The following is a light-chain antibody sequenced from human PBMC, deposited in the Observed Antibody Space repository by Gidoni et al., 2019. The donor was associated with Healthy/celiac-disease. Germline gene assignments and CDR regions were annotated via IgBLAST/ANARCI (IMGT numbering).Light chain of an antibody. CDR2: EGS. V-gene: IGLV2-23*01. J-gene: IGLJ2*01. CDR1: SSDVGSYNL. Sequence: QPDLTQPASVSGSPGQSITISCTGTSSDVGSYNLVSWYQQHPGKAPKLMIYEGSKRPSGVSNRFSGSKSGNTASLTISGLQAEDEADYYCCSYAGSSTLVFGGGTKLTVL. CDR3: CSYAGSSTLV.